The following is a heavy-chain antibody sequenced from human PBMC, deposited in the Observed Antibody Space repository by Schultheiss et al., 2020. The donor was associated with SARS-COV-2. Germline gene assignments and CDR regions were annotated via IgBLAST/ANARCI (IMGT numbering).Heavy chain of an antibody. V-gene: IGHV3-21*01. Sequence: GGSLRLSCAASGFTFSSYSMNWVRQAPGKGLEWVSSISSSSSYIYYADSVKGRFTISRDNSKNTLYLQMNSLRAEDTAVYYCARVGHGVFDYWGQGTLVTVAS. CDR2: ISSSSSYI. J-gene: IGHJ4*02. CDR3: ARVGHGVFDY. D-gene: IGHD4-17*01. CDR1: GFTFSSYS.